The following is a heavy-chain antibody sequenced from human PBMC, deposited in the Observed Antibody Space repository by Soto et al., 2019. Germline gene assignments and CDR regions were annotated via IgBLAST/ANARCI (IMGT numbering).Heavy chain of an antibody. D-gene: IGHD3-10*01. CDR2: ISYDGSNK. J-gene: IGHJ4*02. Sequence: GSLRLSCAASGFTFSSYGMHWVRQAPGKGLEWVAVISYDGSNKYYADSVKGRFTISRDNSKNTLYLQMNSLRAEDTAVYYCAKEFGSLGIFDYWGQGTLVTVSS. V-gene: IGHV3-30*18. CDR3: AKEFGSLGIFDY. CDR1: GFTFSSYG.